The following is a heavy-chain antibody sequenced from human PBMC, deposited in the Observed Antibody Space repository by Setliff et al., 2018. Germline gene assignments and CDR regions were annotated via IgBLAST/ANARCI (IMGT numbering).Heavy chain of an antibody. V-gene: IGHV1-69*10. CDR1: GGTFSSYA. J-gene: IGHJ3*02. CDR2: IIPILGIA. D-gene: IGHD3-22*01. Sequence: RASVKVSCKASGGTFSSYAISWVRQAPGQGLEWMGGIIPILGIANYAQKFQGRVTITADKSTSTAYMELSSLRSEDTAVYYLATSGGGSSGYYNAFDIWGQGTMVTVSS. CDR3: ATSGGGSSGYYNAFDI.